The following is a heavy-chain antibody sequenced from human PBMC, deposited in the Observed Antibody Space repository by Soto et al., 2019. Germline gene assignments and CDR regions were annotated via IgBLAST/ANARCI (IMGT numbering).Heavy chain of an antibody. J-gene: IGHJ4*02. V-gene: IGHV6-1*01. CDR1: GDSVSSNSAA. CDR2: TYYRSKWYN. D-gene: IGHD3-22*01. Sequence: PSQTLSLTCAISGDSVSSNSAAWNWIRQSPSRGLEWLGRTYYRSKWYNDYAVSVKSRITINPDTSKNQFSLQLNSVTPEDTAVYYCARDSTHYFDSSGYPVGGFVYWGQGTLATVS. CDR3: ARDSTHYFDSSGYPVGGFVY.